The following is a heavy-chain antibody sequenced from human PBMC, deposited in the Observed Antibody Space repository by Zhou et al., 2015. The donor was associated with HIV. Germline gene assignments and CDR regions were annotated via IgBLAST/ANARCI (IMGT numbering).Heavy chain of an antibody. J-gene: IGHJ2*01. D-gene: IGHD5-12*01. CDR3: ARAATRRELDL. Sequence: LVQSGTEVRKPGSSVNVSCKASGGTFSGSDISWVRQAPGQGLEWMGRINPNSGGTNYAQKFQGRVTMTRDTSISTAYMELSRLRSDDTAVYYCARAATRRELDLWGRGTLVTVSS. V-gene: IGHV1-2*06. CDR1: GGTFSGSD. CDR2: INPNSGGT.